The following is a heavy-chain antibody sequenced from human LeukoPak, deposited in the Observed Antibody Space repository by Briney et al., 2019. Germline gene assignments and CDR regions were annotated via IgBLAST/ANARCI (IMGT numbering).Heavy chain of an antibody. D-gene: IGHD3-16*02. Sequence: PSETLSLTCGVSGGAITNYYWSWIRQPPWKGLEWIGEINHSGSTNYNPSLKSRVTISVDTSKNQFSLKLSSVTAADTAVFYCARGRYLPLYFDYWGQGTLVTVSS. J-gene: IGHJ4*02. CDR2: INHSGST. CDR1: GGAITNYY. V-gene: IGHV4-34*01. CDR3: ARGRYLPLYFDY.